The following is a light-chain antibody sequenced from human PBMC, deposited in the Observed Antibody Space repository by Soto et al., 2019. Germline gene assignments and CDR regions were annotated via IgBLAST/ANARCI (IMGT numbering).Light chain of an antibody. V-gene: IGKV1-5*01. CDR3: QQYDTYPLA. Sequence: DMQMTQSPSTLSASVGARVTIPCRASESISTWLAWYQQKPGKAPDLLIYYASSLQTGVPSRFSGSGAGTEFTLTITSLQTDDFATYYCQQYDTYPLAFGGGTEVEIK. CDR2: YAS. J-gene: IGKJ4*01. CDR1: ESISTW.